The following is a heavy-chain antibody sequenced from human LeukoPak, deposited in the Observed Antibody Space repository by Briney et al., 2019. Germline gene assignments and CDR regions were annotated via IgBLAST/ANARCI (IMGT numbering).Heavy chain of an antibody. CDR1: GFTFSSYS. V-gene: IGHV3-21*01. Sequence: GGSLRLSCAASGFTFSSYSMNWVRQAPGKGLEWVSSISSSSSYIYYADSVKGRFTISRDNAKNSLYLQMNSLRAEDTAVYYCARLWFGEYRLIDYWGQGTLVTVSS. CDR3: ARLWFGEYRLIDY. J-gene: IGHJ4*02. D-gene: IGHD3-10*01. CDR2: ISSSSSYI.